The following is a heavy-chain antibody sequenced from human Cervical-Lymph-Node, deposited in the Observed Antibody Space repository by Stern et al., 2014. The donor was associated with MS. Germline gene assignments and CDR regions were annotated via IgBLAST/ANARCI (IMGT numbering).Heavy chain of an antibody. D-gene: IGHD2/OR15-2a*01. J-gene: IGHJ4*02. CDR1: GYTFTGYY. Sequence: VQLVQSGAEVKKPGASVKVSCGASGYTFTGYYMHWVRQAPGQGLEWMGWINPNSGVARFAQKFQGRVTMTGDTSSSISYMDLSRLRSDDTAVYFCARGGFYLVDYWGQGTLVTVSS. V-gene: IGHV1-2*02. CDR2: INPNSGVA. CDR3: ARGGFYLVDY.